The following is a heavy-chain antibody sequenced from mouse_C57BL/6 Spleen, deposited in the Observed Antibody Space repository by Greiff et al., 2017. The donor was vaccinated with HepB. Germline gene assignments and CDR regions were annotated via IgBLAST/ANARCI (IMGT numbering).Heavy chain of an antibody. CDR3: ARFNWEDDY. D-gene: IGHD4-1*02. V-gene: IGHV5-17*01. CDR1: GFTFSDYG. Sequence: EVKVVESGGGLVKPGGSLKLSCAASGFTFSDYGMHWVRQAPEKGLEWVAYISSGSRTIYYADTVKGRFTISRDHAKNTLFLQMTRLRSEDTAMYYCARFNWEDDYWGQGTTLTVSS. J-gene: IGHJ2*01. CDR2: ISSGSRTI.